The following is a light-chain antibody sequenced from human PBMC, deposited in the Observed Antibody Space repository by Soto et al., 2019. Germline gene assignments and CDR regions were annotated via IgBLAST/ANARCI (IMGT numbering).Light chain of an antibody. CDR2: DAS. CDR3: QEYNSDSWT. Sequence: DIQMPQSPSSLSASVGDRVTMTFRASQSISISLNWYQQKPGKAPKLLISDASSLESGVPSRFSGSGSGTEFTLTISNLQPDDFATYYCQEYNSDSWTFGQGTKVDIK. V-gene: IGKV1-5*01. J-gene: IGKJ1*01. CDR1: QSISIS.